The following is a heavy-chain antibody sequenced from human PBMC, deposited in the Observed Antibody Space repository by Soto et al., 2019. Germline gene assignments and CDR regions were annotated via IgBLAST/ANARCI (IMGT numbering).Heavy chain of an antibody. J-gene: IGHJ4*02. CDR3: ARYYYDSSGYYVFDY. CDR2: IDPSDSYT. D-gene: IGHD3-22*01. CDR1: GYSFTSYW. V-gene: IGHV5-10-1*01. Sequence: PGESLKISCKGSGYSFTSYWISWVRQMPGKGLEWMGRIDPSDSYTNYSPSFQGHVTISADKSISTAYLQWSSLKASDTAMYYCARYYYDSSGYYVFDYWGQGTLVTVSS.